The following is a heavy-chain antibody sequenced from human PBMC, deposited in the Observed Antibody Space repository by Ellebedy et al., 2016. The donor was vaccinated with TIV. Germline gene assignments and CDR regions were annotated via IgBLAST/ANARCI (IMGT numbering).Heavy chain of an antibody. D-gene: IGHD5-12*01. CDR2: INPNSGGT. CDR1: GYTFTGYY. CDR3: ARDNSGYEGTAFDI. V-gene: IGHV1-2*02. J-gene: IGHJ3*02. Sequence: ASVKVSCKASGYTFTGYYMHWVRQAPGHGLEWMGWINPNSGGTNYAQRFQGRVTMTRDTSISTAYMELSRLRSDDTDVYYCARDNSGYEGTAFDIWGQGTMVTVSS.